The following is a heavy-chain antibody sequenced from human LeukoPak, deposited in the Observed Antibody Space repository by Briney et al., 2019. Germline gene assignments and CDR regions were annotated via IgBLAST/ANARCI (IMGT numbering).Heavy chain of an antibody. V-gene: IGHV3-23*01. CDR3: AKDHNYYGSGSSSLFDY. CDR1: GFTFTNYA. D-gene: IGHD3-10*01. J-gene: IGHJ4*02. CDR2: ISGSGGST. Sequence: GGSLRLSCAASGFTFTNYAMSWVRQAPGKGLEWVSDISGSGGSTYYADSVKGRFTISRDNSKNTLYLQMNSLRAEDTAVYYCAKDHNYYGSGSSSLFDYWGQGTLVTVSS.